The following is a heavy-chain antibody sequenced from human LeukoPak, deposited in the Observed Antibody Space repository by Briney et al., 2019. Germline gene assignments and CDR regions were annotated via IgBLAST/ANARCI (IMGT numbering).Heavy chain of an antibody. CDR3: ARGNQQLPRSTPDY. Sequence: PGGSLRLSCAVPGFTFSSSWMHWVRQAPGKGLFWFSHIKTDGSTTAYADSVKGRFTISRDNAKNTLYLQMNSLRAEDTGVYYCARGNQQLPRSTPDYWGQGTLVTVSS. J-gene: IGHJ4*02. D-gene: IGHD2-2*01. V-gene: IGHV3-74*01. CDR2: IKTDGSTT. CDR1: GFTFSSSW.